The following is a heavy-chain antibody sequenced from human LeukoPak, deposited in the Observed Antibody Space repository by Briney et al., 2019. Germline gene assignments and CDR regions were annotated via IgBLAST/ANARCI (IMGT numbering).Heavy chain of an antibody. V-gene: IGHV4-59*01. CDR1: GGSISSYY. D-gene: IGHD3-10*01. CDR3: AKGALWFGELFPFDY. CDR2: IYYSGST. Sequence: SETLSLTCTVSGGSISSYYWSWIRQPPGKGLEWIGYIYYSGSTNYNPSLKSRVTISVDTSKNQFSLKLSSVTAADTAVYYCAKGALWFGELFPFDYWGQGTLVTVSS. J-gene: IGHJ4*02.